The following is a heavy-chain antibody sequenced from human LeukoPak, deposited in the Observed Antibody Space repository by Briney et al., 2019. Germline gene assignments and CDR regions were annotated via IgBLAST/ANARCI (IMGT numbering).Heavy chain of an antibody. J-gene: IGHJ4*02. V-gene: IGHV4-39*01. D-gene: IGHD3-22*01. CDR2: IHYSGTT. CDR1: GGSISSSSHY. CDR3: ARLSSYYDSSGAIDY. Sequence: SETLSLTCAVSGGSISSSSHYWGWIRQPPGKGLEWIGDIHYSGTTYYNPSLKSRVTISVDTSKNQFSLKLTSVTAADTAVYYCARLSSYYDSSGAIDYWGQGTLVTVSS.